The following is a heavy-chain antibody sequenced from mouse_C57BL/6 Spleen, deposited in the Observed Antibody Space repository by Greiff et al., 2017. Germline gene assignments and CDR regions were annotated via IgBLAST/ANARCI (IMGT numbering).Heavy chain of an antibody. CDR2: IRLKSDNYAT. CDR3: TPTGTRYFDY. Sequence: EVHLVESGGGLVQPGGSMKLSCVASGFTFSNYWMNWVRQSPEKGLEWVAQIRLKSDNYATHSAESVKGRFTISSDDSKTSVYLQMNNLRAEDTGIYYCTPTGTRYFDYWGQGTTLTVSS. J-gene: IGHJ2*01. CDR1: GFTFSNYW. D-gene: IGHD4-1*02. V-gene: IGHV6-3*01.